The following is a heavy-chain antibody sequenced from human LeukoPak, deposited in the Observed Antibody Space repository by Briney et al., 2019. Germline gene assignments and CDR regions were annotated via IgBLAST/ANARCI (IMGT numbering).Heavy chain of an antibody. CDR2: TYYRSKWYN. Sequence: SQTLSLTCAISGDSVSTNSGAWNWIRQSPSRGLEWLGRTYYRSKWYNDYAISVKSRISINPDTSKNQFSLHLNSVTPEDTAVYYCARANTAYSSGWYKDYWGQGTLVTISS. V-gene: IGHV6-1*01. CDR3: ARANTAYSSGWYKDY. CDR1: GDSVSTNSGA. J-gene: IGHJ4*02. D-gene: IGHD6-19*01.